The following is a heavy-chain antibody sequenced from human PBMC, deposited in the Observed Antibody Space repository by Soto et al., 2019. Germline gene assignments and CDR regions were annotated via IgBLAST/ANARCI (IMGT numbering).Heavy chain of an antibody. Sequence: QVQLVESGGGVVQPGRSLRLSCAVSGFTVSTHDMHWVRQAPGKGLEWVAVISRDGNTKYYADSVKGRFTISRDNSRNTLFLEMYSLRGDDMAVYYCTGEVASGYWGQGTLVTVSS. CDR1: GFTVSTHD. D-gene: IGHD2-8*02. CDR2: ISRDGNTK. J-gene: IGHJ4*02. CDR3: TGEVASGY. V-gene: IGHV3-30*03.